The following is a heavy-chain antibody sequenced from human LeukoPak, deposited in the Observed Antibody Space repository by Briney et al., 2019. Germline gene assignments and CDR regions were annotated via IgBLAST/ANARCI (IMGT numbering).Heavy chain of an antibody. CDR3: ARAVRYFDWLSGRAFDI. CDR1: TFTLSKYW. Sequence: GGSLRLSCAASTFTLSKYWMTWVRQAPGKGLEWVANIKKEDGSEKNYVASVKGRFTISRDNAKNSLYLQMNSLRAEDTAVYYCARAVRYFDWLSGRAFDIWGQGTMVTVSS. D-gene: IGHD3-9*01. V-gene: IGHV3-7*03. J-gene: IGHJ3*02. CDR2: IKKEDGSEK.